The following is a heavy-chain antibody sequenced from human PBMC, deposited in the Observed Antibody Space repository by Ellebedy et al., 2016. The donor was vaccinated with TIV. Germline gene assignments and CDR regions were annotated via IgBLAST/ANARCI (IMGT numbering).Heavy chain of an antibody. CDR3: TTEIVGATT. V-gene: IGHV3-15*01. J-gene: IGHJ5*02. Sequence: GGSLRLSCAAYGFTFSSYAMHWVRQAPGKGLEWVGRIKSKTDGGTTDYAAPVKGRFTISRDDSKNTLYLQMNSLKTEDPAVYYCTTEIVGATTWGQGTLVTVSS. D-gene: IGHD1-26*01. CDR2: IKSKTDGGTT. CDR1: GFTFSSYA.